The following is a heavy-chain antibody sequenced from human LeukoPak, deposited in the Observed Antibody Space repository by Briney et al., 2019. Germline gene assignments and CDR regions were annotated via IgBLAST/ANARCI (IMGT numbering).Heavy chain of an antibody. CDR3: ARAVRIVGGNPLLGPFEYYFDY. J-gene: IGHJ4*02. V-gene: IGHV1-46*01. CDR2: INPSGSST. D-gene: IGHD1-26*01. CDR1: GYSFTSHY. Sequence: ASVKVSCKASGYSFTSHYMHWVRQAPGQGLEWMGLINPSGSSTLYAQKFQGRVTMTRDMSTTTDYMELSSLRSEDTAVYYCARAVRIVGGNPLLGPFEYYFDYWGQGTLVTVSS.